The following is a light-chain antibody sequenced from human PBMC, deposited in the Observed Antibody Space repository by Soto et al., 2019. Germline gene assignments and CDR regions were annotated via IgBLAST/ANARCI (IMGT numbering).Light chain of an antibody. V-gene: IGKV1-39*01. CDR3: QQSYSTPPT. Sequence: DIQMTQSPSSLSASVGDRVTITCRASESISSYLNWYQQKPGKAPKLLIYAASSLQSGVPSRFSGSGSGTEFTLTISSLQPEDSAPYYCQQSYSTPPTFGQGTKVEIK. CDR2: AAS. CDR1: ESISSY. J-gene: IGKJ1*01.